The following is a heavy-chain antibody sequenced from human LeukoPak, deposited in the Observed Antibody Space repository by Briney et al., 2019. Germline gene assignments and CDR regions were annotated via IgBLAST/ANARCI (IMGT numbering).Heavy chain of an antibody. CDR3: AREEWGVSDYYFDY. V-gene: IGHV4-39*02. J-gene: IGHJ4*02. CDR2: IYYTGNT. Sequence: SETLSLTCSVSGVSVSSSNSYWGWIRQPPGKGLEWIGSIYYTGNTYYNASVKSQVSISIDTSKNQFSLQLNSVTPEDTAVYYCAREEWGVSDYYFDYWGQGTLVTVSS. D-gene: IGHD3-10*01. CDR1: GVSVSSSNSY.